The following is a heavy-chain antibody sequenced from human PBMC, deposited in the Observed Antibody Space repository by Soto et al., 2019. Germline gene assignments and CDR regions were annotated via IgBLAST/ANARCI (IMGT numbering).Heavy chain of an antibody. D-gene: IGHD3-22*01. CDR2: INHSGST. V-gene: IGHV4-34*01. Sequence: SETLSLTCAVYGGSFSGYYWSWIRQPPGKGLEWIGEINHSGSTNYNLSLKSRVTISVDTSKNQFSLKLSSVTAADTAVYYCADYDSSGHDYWGQGTLVTVSS. J-gene: IGHJ4*02. CDR1: GGSFSGYY. CDR3: ADYDSSGHDY.